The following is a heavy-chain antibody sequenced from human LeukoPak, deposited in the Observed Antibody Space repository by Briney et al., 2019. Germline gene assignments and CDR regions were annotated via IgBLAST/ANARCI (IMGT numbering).Heavy chain of an antibody. CDR1: GGSISSNTYY. CDR2: IYYSGST. J-gene: IGHJ4*02. V-gene: IGHV4-39*07. Sequence: SETLSLTCTVSGGSISSNTYYWGWIRQPPGKGLEWIGSIYYSGSTYYNPSLKSRVTISVDTSKNQFSLRLTSVTAADTAVYFCATLVSTRYYFDYWGQGTLVTVSS. D-gene: IGHD5/OR15-5a*01. CDR3: ATLVSTRYYFDY.